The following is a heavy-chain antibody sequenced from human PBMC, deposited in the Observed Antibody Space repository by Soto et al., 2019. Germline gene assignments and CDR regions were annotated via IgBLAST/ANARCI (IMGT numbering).Heavy chain of an antibody. CDR1: GGSISSSSYY. J-gene: IGHJ4*02. CDR2: IYYSGST. D-gene: IGHD6-19*01. CDR3: ARDPLFSSGWYSNY. Sequence: QLQLQESGPGLVKPSETLSLTCTVSGGSISSSSYYWGWIRQPPGKGLEWIGSIYYSGSTYYNPSLKSRVTISVDTSKNQFSQKLSSVTAADTAVYYCARDPLFSSGWYSNYWGQGTLVTVSS. V-gene: IGHV4-39*02.